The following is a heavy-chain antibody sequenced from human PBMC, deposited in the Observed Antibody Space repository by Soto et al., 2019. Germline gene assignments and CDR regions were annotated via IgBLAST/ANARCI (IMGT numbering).Heavy chain of an antibody. CDR1: GTSISSNY. CDR2: IYYSGIT. J-gene: IGHJ5*02. CDR3: ARDLGFCSSTTCYPWFDP. V-gene: IGHV4-59*01. Sequence: ETLSLTCTVSGTSISSNYWSWIRQPPGKGLEWIGYIYYSGITNYNPSLKSRVTISVDTSKNQVSLKLSSLTAADTAVYYCARDLGFCSSTTCYPWFDPWGQGTLVTVSS. D-gene: IGHD2-2*01.